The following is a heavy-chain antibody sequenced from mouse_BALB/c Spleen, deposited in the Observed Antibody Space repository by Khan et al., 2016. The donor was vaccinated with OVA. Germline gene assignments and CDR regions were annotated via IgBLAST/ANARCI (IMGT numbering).Heavy chain of an antibody. CDR2: IYPGNNDT. D-gene: IGHD1-1*01. Sequence: VQLKESGTVLARPGTSVRMSCKASGYIFTDYLMHWVKQRPGQGLEWIGSIYPGNNDTNYNQKFKDKAKLTSVPSASTAYMDFSSLTNEDSAVFSCTSAGYGAFAFWGQGTLVTVSA. J-gene: IGHJ3*01. CDR3: TSAGYGAFAF. V-gene: IGHV1-5*01. CDR1: GYIFTDYL.